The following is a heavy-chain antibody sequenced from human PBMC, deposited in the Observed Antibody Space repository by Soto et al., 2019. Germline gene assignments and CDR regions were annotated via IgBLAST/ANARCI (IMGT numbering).Heavy chain of an antibody. J-gene: IGHJ4*02. CDR3: ARSRYYYDTRDSLDY. V-gene: IGHV3-30-3*01. Sequence: PGGSLRLSCAVSGFTFSRDAMHWVRQAPGKGLEWVAVISYHGSDKYYADSVKGRFTISRANSKNTLYLQMNSLRAEDTAVYYCARSRYYYDTRDSLDYCSQGTL. D-gene: IGHD3-22*01. CDR1: GFTFSRDA. CDR2: ISYHGSDK.